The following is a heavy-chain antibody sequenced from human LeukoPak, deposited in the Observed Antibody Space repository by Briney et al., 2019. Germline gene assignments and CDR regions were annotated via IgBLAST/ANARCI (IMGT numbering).Heavy chain of an antibody. CDR2: ISGSGGST. CDR3: AKAGQYYYDSSGYFADY. CDR1: GFTFSSYA. D-gene: IGHD3-22*01. J-gene: IGHJ4*02. Sequence: GASLRLSCAASGFTFSSYAMSWVRQAPGKGLEWVSAISGSGGSTYYADSVKGRFTISRDNSKNTLYLQMNSLRAEDTAVYYCAKAGQYYYDSSGYFADYWGQGTLVTVSS. V-gene: IGHV3-23*01.